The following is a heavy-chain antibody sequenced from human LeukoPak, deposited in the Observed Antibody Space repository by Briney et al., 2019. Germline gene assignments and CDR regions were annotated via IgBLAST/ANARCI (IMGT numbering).Heavy chain of an antibody. CDR1: GGSISSSSYY. Sequence: PSETLSLTCTVSGGSISSSSYYWGWIRQPPGKGLEWIGSIYYSGSTYYNPSLKSRVTISVDTSKNQFSLKLSSVTAADTAVYYCARAQAGYYDSSGLDPWGQGTLVTVSS. CDR2: IYYSGST. J-gene: IGHJ5*02. CDR3: ARAQAGYYDSSGLDP. V-gene: IGHV4-39*07. D-gene: IGHD3-22*01.